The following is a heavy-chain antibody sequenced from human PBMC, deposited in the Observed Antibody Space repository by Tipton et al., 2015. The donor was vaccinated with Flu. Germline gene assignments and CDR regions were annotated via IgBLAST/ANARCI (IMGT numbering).Heavy chain of an antibody. CDR3: ARVPDVVVITWPTQNSYYGMDV. V-gene: IGHV1-8*01. Sequence: QLVQSGAEVKKPGASVKVSCKASGYTFTSYDINWVRQATGQGLEWMGWMNPNSGNTGYAQKFQGRVTMTRNTSISTAYMELSSLRSEDTAVYYCARVPDVVVITWPTQNSYYGMDVWGQGTTVTVSS. CDR2: MNPNSGNT. D-gene: IGHD3-22*01. CDR1: GYTFTSYD. J-gene: IGHJ6*02.